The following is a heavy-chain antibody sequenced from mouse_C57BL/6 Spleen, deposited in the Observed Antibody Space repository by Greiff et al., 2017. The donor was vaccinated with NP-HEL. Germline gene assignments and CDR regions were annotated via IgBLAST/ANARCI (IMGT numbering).Heavy chain of an antibody. J-gene: IGHJ2*01. CDR1: GYTFTDYE. V-gene: IGHV1-15*01. D-gene: IGHD4-1*01. CDR2: IDPETGGT. Sequence: VQLQQSGAELVRPGASVTLSCKASGYTFTDYEMHWVKQTPVHGLEWIGAIDPETGGTAYNQKFKGKAILTADKSSSTAYMELRSLTSEDSAVDYCTRTGPYYFDYWGQGTTLTVSS. CDR3: TRTGPYYFDY.